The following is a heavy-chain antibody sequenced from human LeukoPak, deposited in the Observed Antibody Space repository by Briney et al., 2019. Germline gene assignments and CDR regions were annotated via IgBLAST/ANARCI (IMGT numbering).Heavy chain of an antibody. CDR2: INHSGST. J-gene: IGHJ4*02. CDR1: GGSISSGGYS. Sequence: SQTLSLTCAVSGGSISSGGYSWRWIRQPPGKGLEWIGEINHSGSTNYNPSLKSRVTISVDTSKNQFSLKLSSVTAADTAVYYCARGLIHRTYGDYTVPWGQGTLVTVSS. D-gene: IGHD4-17*01. V-gene: IGHV4-30-2*01. CDR3: ARGLIHRTYGDYTVP.